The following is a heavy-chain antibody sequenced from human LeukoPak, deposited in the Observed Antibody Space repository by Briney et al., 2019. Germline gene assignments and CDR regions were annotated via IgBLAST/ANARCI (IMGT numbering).Heavy chain of an antibody. J-gene: IGHJ4*02. Sequence: GGPLRLSGPASVFNLVNYSMDGVRKAPGKGLKWVAHIRRMYNTMYYADSVKGRFTISRDNAENSMYLQMNSLRDEDTAVYYCARDRLWVPLEMAAIGAYYFDYWGQGTLVIVSS. CDR1: VFNLVNYS. CDR2: IRRMYNTM. V-gene: IGHV3-48*02. D-gene: IGHD5-24*01. CDR3: ARDRLWVPLEMAAIGAYYFDY.